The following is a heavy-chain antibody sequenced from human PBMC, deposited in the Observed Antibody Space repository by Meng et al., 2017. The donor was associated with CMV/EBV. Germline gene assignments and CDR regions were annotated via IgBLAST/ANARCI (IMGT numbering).Heavy chain of an antibody. V-gene: IGHV4-30-4*08. Sequence: VRLRESGPGLVKPSQTLSLTCTVSGGSSSSGDYYWSWIRQPPGKGLEWIGYIYYSGSTYYNPSLKSRVTISVDTSKNQFSLKLSSVTAADTAVYYCARVMGPNRTPYYFDYWGQGTLVTVSS. CDR1: GGSSSSGDYY. J-gene: IGHJ4*02. CDR2: IYYSGST. CDR3: ARVMGPNRTPYYFDY. D-gene: IGHD1-14*01.